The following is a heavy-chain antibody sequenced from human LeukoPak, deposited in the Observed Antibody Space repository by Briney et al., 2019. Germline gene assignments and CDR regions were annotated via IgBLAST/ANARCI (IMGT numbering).Heavy chain of an antibody. Sequence: GGSLRLSCAASGFTFSSYRMNWVRQAPGKGLEWVSYINWNGGSTAYADSVKGRFTISRDNAKNSLYLQMNSLRAEDTALYYCARSSIENPGAFDIWGQGTMVTVSS. CDR3: ARSSIENPGAFDI. CDR1: GFTFSSYR. J-gene: IGHJ3*02. D-gene: IGHD1-14*01. CDR2: INWNGGST. V-gene: IGHV3-20*04.